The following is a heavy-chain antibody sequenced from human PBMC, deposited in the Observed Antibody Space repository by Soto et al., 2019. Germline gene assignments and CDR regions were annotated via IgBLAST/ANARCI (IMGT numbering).Heavy chain of an antibody. J-gene: IGHJ3*02. CDR3: ARPRPHYYDSSGSDAFDI. D-gene: IGHD3-22*01. CDR2: IYPGDPDT. Sequence: GESLSISCKGSGYSFTSYWIGWVRQMPGKGLEWMGIIYPGDPDTRYSPSFQGQVTISADKSISTAYLQWSSLKASDTAMYYCARPRPHYYDSSGSDAFDIWGQGTMVTVSS. CDR1: GYSFTSYW. V-gene: IGHV5-51*01.